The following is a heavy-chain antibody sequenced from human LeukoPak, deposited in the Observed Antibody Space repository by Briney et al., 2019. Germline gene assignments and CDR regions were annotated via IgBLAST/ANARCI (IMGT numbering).Heavy chain of an antibody. CDR3: TRDSGTTGEVKFDP. CDR2: IYSSGTI. V-gene: IGHV4-4*07. J-gene: IGHJ5*02. CDR1: GGSISSYD. D-gene: IGHD3-10*01. Sequence: SETLSLTCTVSGGSISSYDWSWIRQPAGKGLEWIGRIYSSGTITYNPSLQSRVTMSVDTSKNEFSLKMSSVTAADTAVYYCTRDSGTTGEVKFDPWGQGTLVAVSS.